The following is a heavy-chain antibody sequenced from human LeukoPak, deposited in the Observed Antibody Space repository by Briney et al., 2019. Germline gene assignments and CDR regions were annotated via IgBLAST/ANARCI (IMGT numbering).Heavy chain of an antibody. Sequence: SETLSLTCTVSGGSISSGGYYWSWIRQHPGKGLEWIGYIYYSGSTYYNPSLKSRVITSVDTSKNQFSLKLSSVTAADTAVYYCARAVRAAGTRGNWFDPWGQGTLVTVSS. V-gene: IGHV4-31*03. CDR1: GGSISSGGYY. D-gene: IGHD6-13*01. J-gene: IGHJ5*02. CDR3: ARAVRAAGTRGNWFDP. CDR2: IYYSGST.